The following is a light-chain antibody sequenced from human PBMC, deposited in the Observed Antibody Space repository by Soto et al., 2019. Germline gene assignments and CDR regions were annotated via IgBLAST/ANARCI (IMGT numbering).Light chain of an antibody. CDR1: QSVNNN. V-gene: IGKV3-15*01. CDR3: QEYDTWPWT. CDR2: AAS. Sequence: ETLMTQSPATLSVSPGERATLSCRASQSVNNNFAWYQQKLGQAPRGLIYAASTRAPVIPARFTGSGSGTEFILTIPRLQSEDSAVYYCQEYDTWPWTFGQGTKVEFK. J-gene: IGKJ1*01.